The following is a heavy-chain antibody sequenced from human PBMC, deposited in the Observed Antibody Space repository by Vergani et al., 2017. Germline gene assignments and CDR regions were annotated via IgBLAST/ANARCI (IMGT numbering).Heavy chain of an antibody. J-gene: IGHJ5*02. CDR1: GGSFSGYY. V-gene: IGHV4-34*11. CDR3: ARGGDIVVVVAAGWFDP. D-gene: IGHD2-15*01. CDR2: IYYSGST. Sequence: QVQLQQWGAGLLKPSETLSLTCAVYGGSFSGYYWSWIRQPPGKGLEWIGYIYYSGSTNYNPSLKSRVTISVDTSKNQFSLKLSSVTAADTAVYYCARGGDIVVVVAAGWFDPWGQGTLVTVSS.